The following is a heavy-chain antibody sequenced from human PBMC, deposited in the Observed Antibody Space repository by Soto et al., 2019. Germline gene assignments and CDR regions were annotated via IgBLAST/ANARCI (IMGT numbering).Heavy chain of an antibody. CDR2: IIPIFGTA. J-gene: IGHJ4*02. CDR3: ARDRNDFWSGYYPYYFDY. CDR1: GGTFSSYA. Sequence: KVSCKASGGTFSSYAISWVRQAPGQGLEWMGGIIPIFGTANYAQKFQSRVTITADKSTSTAYMELSSLRSEDTAVYYCARDRNDFWSGYYPYYFDYWGQGTLVTVSS. D-gene: IGHD3-3*01. V-gene: IGHV1-69*06.